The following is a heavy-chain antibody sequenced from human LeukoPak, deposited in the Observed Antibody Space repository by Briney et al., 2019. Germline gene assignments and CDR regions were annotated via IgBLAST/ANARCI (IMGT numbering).Heavy chain of an antibody. CDR3: ARDRIAADS. J-gene: IGHJ5*02. CDR1: GGSISSHY. CDR2: TYYSGST. Sequence: PSETLSLTCTVSGGSISSHYWSWIRQPPGKGLEWIGYTYYSGSTNYNPSLKSRVTISVDTSKNQFSLKLSSVTVADTAVYYCARDRIAADSWGQGTLVTVSS. V-gene: IGHV4-59*11. D-gene: IGHD6-6*01.